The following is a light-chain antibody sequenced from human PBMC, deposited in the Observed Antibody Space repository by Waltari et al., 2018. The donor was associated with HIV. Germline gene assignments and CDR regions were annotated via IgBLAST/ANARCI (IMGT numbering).Light chain of an antibody. CDR3: LQDFKYPWT. CDR2: AAS. V-gene: IGKV1-6*01. Sequence: TQMTQSPSFMSASAGDRVTITCRASQDIRNELGWYQQRPGKAPKLLIYAASTLQSGVPSRFSGSGSGTDFTLTISSLQPEDFATYYCLQDFKYPWTFGQGTKVEIK. CDR1: QDIRNE. J-gene: IGKJ1*01.